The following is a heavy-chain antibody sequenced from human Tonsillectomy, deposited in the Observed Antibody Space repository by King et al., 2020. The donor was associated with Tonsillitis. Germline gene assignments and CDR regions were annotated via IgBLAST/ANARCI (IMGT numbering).Heavy chain of an antibody. CDR2: IDWDDDK. D-gene: IGHD3-3*01. Sequence: TLKESGPALVKPPQTLTLTCTFSGFSLTTSGMCVSWIRQPPGKALEWLALIDWDDDKSYSTSLKTRLTISKDTSKNQVVLTMTNMDPVDTATYYCARINNDFWSGYADFWGRGTLVTVSS. CDR1: GFSLTTSGMC. V-gene: IGHV2-70*01. J-gene: IGHJ4*02. CDR3: ARINNDFWSGYADF.